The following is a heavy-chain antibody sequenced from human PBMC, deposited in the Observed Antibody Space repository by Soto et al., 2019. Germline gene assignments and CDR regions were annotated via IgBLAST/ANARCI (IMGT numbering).Heavy chain of an antibody. J-gene: IGHJ5*02. CDR1: GFTFSSYA. Sequence: HPGGSLRLSCAASGFTFSSYAMHWVRQAPGKGLEGVAVISDDGSNKYYEDSVKGRFTISRDNPKNTLYLQMNSLRAEDTAVYYCARAAESAEPEYNWFDXWGQVTMLTISX. CDR2: ISDDGSNK. CDR3: ARAAESAEPEYNWFDX. V-gene: IGHV3-30-3*01.